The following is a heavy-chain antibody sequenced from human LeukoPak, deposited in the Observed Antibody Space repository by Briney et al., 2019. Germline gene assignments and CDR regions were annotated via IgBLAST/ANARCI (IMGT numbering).Heavy chain of an antibody. V-gene: IGHV4-39*01. J-gene: IGHJ4*02. CDR3: ARPRVNCSGGSCFYYFDY. CDR1: GGSISSSSYY. D-gene: IGHD2-15*01. Sequence: SETLSLTCTVSGGSISSSSYYWGWIRQPPGKGLEWIGSIYYSGSTYYNPSLKSRVTISVDTSKNQFSLKLSSVTAADTAVHYCARPRVNCSGGSCFYYFDYWGQGTLVTVSS. CDR2: IYYSGST.